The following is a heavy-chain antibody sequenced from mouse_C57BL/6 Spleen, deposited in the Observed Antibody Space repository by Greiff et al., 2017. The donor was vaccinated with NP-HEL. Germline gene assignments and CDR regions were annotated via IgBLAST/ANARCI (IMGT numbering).Heavy chain of an antibody. D-gene: IGHD1-1*01. CDR1: GFTFSSYA. J-gene: IGHJ4*01. CDR3: AREVYYCGSRGAMDY. CDR2: ISDGGSYT. V-gene: IGHV5-4*01. Sequence: EVMLVESGGGLVKPGGSLKLSCAASGFTFSSYAMSWVRQTPEKRLEWVATISDGGSYTYYPDNVKGRFTISRDNAKNNLYLQMSHLKSEGTAMYYCAREVYYCGSRGAMDYWGQGTSVTVSS.